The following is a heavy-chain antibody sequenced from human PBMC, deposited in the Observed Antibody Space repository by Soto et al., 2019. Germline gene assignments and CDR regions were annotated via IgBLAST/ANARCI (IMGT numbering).Heavy chain of an antibody. V-gene: IGHV1-69*01. CDR1: GGTFSSYA. Sequence: QVQLVHSGAAVKKPGSSVKVSCMASGGTFSSYALSWVRQDPGQGLEWMVGIIPICGTANYAQKFQGRVTITADESTSTAYMELISLRSEDTDVYYCARLVGIAVAGMDYWGQGTLVTVSS. J-gene: IGHJ4*02. D-gene: IGHD6-19*01. CDR3: ARLVGIAVAGMDY. CDR2: IIPICGTA.